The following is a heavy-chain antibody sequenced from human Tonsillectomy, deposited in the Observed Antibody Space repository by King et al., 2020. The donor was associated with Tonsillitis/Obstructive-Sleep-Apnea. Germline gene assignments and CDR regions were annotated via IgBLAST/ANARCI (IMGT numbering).Heavy chain of an antibody. Sequence: LQLVQSGAEVKKPGASVKVSCKASGYTFTGYYMHWVRQAPGQGLEWMGWINPNSGGTNYAQKFQGRVTMTRDTSISTAYMELSRLRSDDTAVYYCARAVRYDSSSYYYSPFDYWGQGTLVTVSS. CDR1: GYTFTGYY. D-gene: IGHD3-22*01. CDR2: INPNSGGT. CDR3: ARAVRYDSSSYYYSPFDY. V-gene: IGHV1-2*02. J-gene: IGHJ4*02.